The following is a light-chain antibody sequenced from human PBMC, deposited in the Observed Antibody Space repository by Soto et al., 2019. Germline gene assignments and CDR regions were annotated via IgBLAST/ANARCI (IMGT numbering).Light chain of an antibody. Sequence: TQCASCVSAAAGDSGTITCRASQSFSSRIAWYEMKPGKAPKLRXXDAYSFESGTPSRFSGRRSWTEFTLTIASVQPEDFATYYCQQYSSHYPLTFGAGTRW. CDR1: QSFSSR. V-gene: IGKV1-5*01. CDR3: QQYSSHYPLT. J-gene: IGKJ4*01. CDR2: DAY.